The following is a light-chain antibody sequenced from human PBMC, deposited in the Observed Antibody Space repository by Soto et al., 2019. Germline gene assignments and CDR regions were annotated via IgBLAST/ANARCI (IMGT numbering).Light chain of an antibody. CDR2: KAS. J-gene: IGKJ1*01. Sequence: DIQMTQSPSTLSASVGDRVTITCRASQSIGEWLAWYQQKPGKAHKLLIYKASTLESGVPSRFRGSGSGTDFALIITSLQPDDFATYYCHQYNSYSPEWTFGQGTKLDSK. V-gene: IGKV1-5*03. CDR1: QSIGEW. CDR3: HQYNSYSPEWT.